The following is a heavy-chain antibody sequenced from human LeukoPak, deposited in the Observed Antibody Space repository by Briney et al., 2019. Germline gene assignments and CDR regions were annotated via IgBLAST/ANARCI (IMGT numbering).Heavy chain of an antibody. V-gene: IGHV3-23*01. CDR1: GFTISSYA. J-gene: IGHJ4*02. CDR2: INGSGGST. Sequence: PGGSLRLSCAASGFTISSYAMSWVRQAPGKGLEWVSPINGSGGSTYYADPVKGRFTFSRDNSKNILYMQINGTRAESAALYCGASSRRSGLLESLGYWGQGTLVTVSS. CDR3: ASSRRSGLLESLGY. D-gene: IGHD3-3*01.